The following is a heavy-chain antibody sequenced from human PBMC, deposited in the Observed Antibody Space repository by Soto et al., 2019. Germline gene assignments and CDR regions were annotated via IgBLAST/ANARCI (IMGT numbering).Heavy chain of an antibody. D-gene: IGHD1-7*01. CDR3: AIGGNYSVAYYYYGMDV. CDR1: GGTFSSYA. Sequence: QVQLVQSGAEVKKPGSSVKVSCKASGGTFSSYAISWVRQAPGQGLEWMGGIIPIFGTANYAQKFQGRVTITADKSTSTAYMELSSLRSEDTAVYYCAIGGNYSVAYYYYGMDVWGQGTTVTVSS. V-gene: IGHV1-69*06. CDR2: IIPIFGTA. J-gene: IGHJ6*02.